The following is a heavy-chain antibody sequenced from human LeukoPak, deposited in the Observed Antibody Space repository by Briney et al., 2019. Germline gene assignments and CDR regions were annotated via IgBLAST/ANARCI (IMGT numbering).Heavy chain of an antibody. Sequence: GRSLRLSCAASGFTFSSYGMHWVRQAPGKGLEWVAVISYDGSNKYYADSVKGRFTISRDNSKNTLYLQMNSLRAEDTAVYYCARGSFVYYDILTGYSPYDYFDYWGQGTLVTVSS. CDR3: ARGSFVYYDILTGYSPYDYFDY. CDR1: GFTFSSYG. CDR2: ISYDGSNK. V-gene: IGHV3-30*03. D-gene: IGHD3-9*01. J-gene: IGHJ4*02.